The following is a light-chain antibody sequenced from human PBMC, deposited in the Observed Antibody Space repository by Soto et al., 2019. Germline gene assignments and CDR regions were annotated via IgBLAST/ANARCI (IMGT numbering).Light chain of an antibody. CDR3: QQYGSSRT. V-gene: IGKV3-20*01. J-gene: IGKJ1*01. CDR2: GAS. CDR1: LSVSSSY. Sequence: EIMSTQSPGTLSLSPGERATLSCRASLSVSSSYLAWYQQKPGQAPRLLIYGASSRATGIPDRFSGSGSGTDFTLTISRLEPEDFAVYYCQQYGSSRTFGQGTKVDIK.